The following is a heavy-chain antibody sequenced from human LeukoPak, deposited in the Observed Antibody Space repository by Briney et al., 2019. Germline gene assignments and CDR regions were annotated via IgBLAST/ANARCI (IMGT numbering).Heavy chain of an antibody. CDR3: AREGRGGYDGFDY. CDR1: GFTFSSSW. Sequence: GGFLRLSCAASGFTFSSSWMHWVRHAARSVMVWVSSIISDGSSTKYAGFGTGPFSICSDNATMKLYLQMNSLIAEDTAVYYCAREGRGGYDGFDYWGQGTMVTVSS. J-gene: IGHJ4*02. D-gene: IGHD3-22*01. CDR2: IISDGSST. V-gene: IGHV3-74*03.